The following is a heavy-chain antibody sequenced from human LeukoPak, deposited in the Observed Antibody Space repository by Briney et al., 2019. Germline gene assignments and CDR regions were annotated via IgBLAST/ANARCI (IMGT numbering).Heavy chain of an antibody. CDR2: TYTSGST. Sequence: PSETLSLTCTVSADSISNSYWSWIRQSAGKGLEWIGRTYTSGSTNYNPSLKSRVTMSADTSKNQFSLVLTSVTAADTAVYFCAKEAPMATNNWYFDLWGRGTLVTVSS. J-gene: IGHJ2*01. CDR1: ADSISNSY. CDR3: AKEAPMATNNWYFDL. V-gene: IGHV4-4*07. D-gene: IGHD5-24*01.